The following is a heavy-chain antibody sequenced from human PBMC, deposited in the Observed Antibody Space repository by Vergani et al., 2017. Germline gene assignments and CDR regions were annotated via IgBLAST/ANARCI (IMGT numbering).Heavy chain of an antibody. D-gene: IGHD1-26*01. V-gene: IGHV4-59*01. Sequence: QVQLQESGPGLVKPSETLSLTCTVSGGSISSYYWSWIRQPPGKGLEWIGYIYYSGSTNYNPSLKSRVTISVDTSKNQFSLKLSSVTAADTAVYYCAGGWELTRAFDYWGQGTLVTVSS. CDR2: IYYSGST. J-gene: IGHJ4*02. CDR3: AGGWELTRAFDY. CDR1: GGSISSYY.